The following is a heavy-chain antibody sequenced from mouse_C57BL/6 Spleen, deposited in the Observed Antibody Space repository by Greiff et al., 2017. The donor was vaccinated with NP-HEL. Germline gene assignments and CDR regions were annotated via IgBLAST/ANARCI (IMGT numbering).Heavy chain of an antibody. CDR3: ASRSDGYPFAY. CDR2: IDPSDSYT. V-gene: IGHV1-69*01. CDR1: GYTFTSYW. J-gene: IGHJ3*01. Sequence: QVQLQQPGAELVMPGASVKLSCKASGYTFTSYWMHWVKQRPGQGLEWIGEIDPSDSYTNYNQKFKGKSTLTVDKSSSTAYMQLSSLTSEDSAVYYCASRSDGYPFAYWGQGTLVTVSA. D-gene: IGHD2-3*01.